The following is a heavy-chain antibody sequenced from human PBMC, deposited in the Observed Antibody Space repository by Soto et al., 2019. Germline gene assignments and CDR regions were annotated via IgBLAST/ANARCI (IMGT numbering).Heavy chain of an antibody. CDR2: IIPIFGTA. V-gene: IGHV1-69*13. CDR3: ARDLYSSSRGWFDP. Sequence: SVKVTCKASGGTFSSYAISWVRQAPGQGLEWMGGIIPIFGTANYAQKFQGRFTITADETTSTAYMELSSLRSEDTAVYYCARDLYSSSRGWFDPWGQGTLVTVSS. D-gene: IGHD6-6*01. J-gene: IGHJ5*02. CDR1: GGTFSSYA.